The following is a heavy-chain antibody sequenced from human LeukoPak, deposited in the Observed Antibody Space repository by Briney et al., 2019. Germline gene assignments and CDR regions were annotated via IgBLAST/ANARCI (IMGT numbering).Heavy chain of an antibody. J-gene: IGHJ4*02. CDR2: ISGSGGST. CDR1: GFTFSSYA. V-gene: IGHV3-23*01. Sequence: GGSLRLSCAASGFTFSSYAMSWVRQAPGKGLEWVSAISGSGGSTYYADSVKGRFTISRYNSKNTLYLQMNSLRAEDRAVYYCGKEKEWELQYYFDYWGQGTLVTVSS. CDR3: GKEKEWELQYYFDY. D-gene: IGHD1-26*01.